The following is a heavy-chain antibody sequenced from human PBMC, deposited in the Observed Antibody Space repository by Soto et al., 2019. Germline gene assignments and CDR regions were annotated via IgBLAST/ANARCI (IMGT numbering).Heavy chain of an antibody. CDR3: EREGKHGDPDAFDI. D-gene: IGHD4-17*01. V-gene: IGHV3-33*01. Sequence: GGSLRLSCAASGFTFSSYGMHGVRQAPGKGLEWVAVIWYDGSNKYYADSLKGRFTISRDNSKNTLYLQMNSLRAEDTAVYYCEREGKHGDPDAFDIWGQGTMVTVSS. CDR2: IWYDGSNK. CDR1: GFTFSSYG. J-gene: IGHJ3*02.